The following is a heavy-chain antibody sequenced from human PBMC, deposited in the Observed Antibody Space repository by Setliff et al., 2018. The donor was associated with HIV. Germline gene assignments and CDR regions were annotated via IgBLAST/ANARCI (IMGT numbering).Heavy chain of an antibody. CDR2: IIPILGVA. V-gene: IGHV1-69*02. Sequence: SVKVSCKASRSTFNSHTINWVRQAPGQGLDWMGRIIPILGVANYAQRFQGKVTITADRSTSTAYMELSSLRSEDTAVYYCARVRYCSGGSCYGGEYWFDPWGQGTLVTVSS. CDR1: RSTFNSHT. D-gene: IGHD2-15*01. J-gene: IGHJ5*02. CDR3: ARVRYCSGGSCYGGEYWFDP.